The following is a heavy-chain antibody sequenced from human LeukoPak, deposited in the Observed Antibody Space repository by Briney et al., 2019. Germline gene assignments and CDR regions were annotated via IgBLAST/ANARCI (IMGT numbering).Heavy chain of an antibody. J-gene: IGHJ4*02. Sequence: ASVKVSCKTSGYTFTAYYMHWVRQAPRLGLEYMGWINPRSGETYYAPKFQGRFVVTTDTSISTAYMELSSLRSDDTAIYYCARDLTGAKDYWGQGTLVTVSS. V-gene: IGHV1-2*02. CDR1: GYTFTAYY. CDR3: ARDLTGAKDY. D-gene: IGHD4/OR15-4a*01. CDR2: INPRSGET.